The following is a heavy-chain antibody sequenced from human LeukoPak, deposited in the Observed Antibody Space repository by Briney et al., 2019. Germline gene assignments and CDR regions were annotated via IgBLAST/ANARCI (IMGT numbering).Heavy chain of an antibody. J-gene: IGHJ6*03. CDR1: GGSISSSSYY. Sequence: SETLSLTCTVSGGSISSSSYYWGWIRQPPGKGLEWIGSIYYSGSTYYNPSLKSRVTISVDTSKNQFSLKLSSVTAADTAVYYCARREVEVTPPYYYYYYMDVWGKGTTVTVSS. CDR3: ARREVEVTPPYYYYYYMDV. CDR2: IYYSGST. V-gene: IGHV4-39*07. D-gene: IGHD3-22*01.